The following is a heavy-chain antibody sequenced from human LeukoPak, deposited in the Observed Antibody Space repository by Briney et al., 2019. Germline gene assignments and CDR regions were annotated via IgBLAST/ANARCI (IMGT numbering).Heavy chain of an antibody. Sequence: SETLSLTCTVSGDSISSGNYYWSWVRQPAGKGLEWIGRIYISGSTQYNPSLKSRVTISVDTSKNQFSLKLSSVTAADTAVYYCARDWSSSWVYFDYWGQGTQVTVSS. CDR3: ARDWSSSWVYFDY. J-gene: IGHJ4*02. CDR1: GDSISSGNYY. D-gene: IGHD6-13*01. V-gene: IGHV4-61*02. CDR2: IYISGST.